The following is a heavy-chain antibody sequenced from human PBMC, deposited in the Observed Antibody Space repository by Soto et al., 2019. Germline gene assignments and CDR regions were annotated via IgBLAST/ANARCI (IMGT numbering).Heavy chain of an antibody. CDR3: ARVIASPASL. CDR2: IKSDGSEK. D-gene: IGHD6-13*01. J-gene: IGHJ4*02. V-gene: IGHV3-7*05. CDR1: GFTFSTYW. Sequence: GGSLRLSCAASGFTFSTYWMHWVRQAPGKGLEWVANIKSDGSEKYYVDSVKGRFTISRDNAKNSVYLQMNSLRAEDTAVYYCARVIASPASLWGQGTPVTVSS.